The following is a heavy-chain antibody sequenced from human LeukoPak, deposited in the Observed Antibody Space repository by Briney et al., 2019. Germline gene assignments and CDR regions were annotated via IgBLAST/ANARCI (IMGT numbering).Heavy chain of an antibody. V-gene: IGHV3-48*04. D-gene: IGHD3-22*01. CDR2: ISSSGSNM. CDR3: RYYDSSGYLDY. Sequence: GGSLRLSCAASGFTFSSYSMNWVRQAPGKGLEWVSYISSSGSNMYYADSVKGRFTISRDNAKNSLYLQMSSLRAEDTAVYYCRYYDSSGYLDYWGQGTLVTVSS. J-gene: IGHJ4*02. CDR1: GFTFSSYS.